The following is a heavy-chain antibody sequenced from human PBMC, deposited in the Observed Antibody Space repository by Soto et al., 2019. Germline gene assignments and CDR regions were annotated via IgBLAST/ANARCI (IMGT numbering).Heavy chain of an antibody. V-gene: IGHV4-59*12. CDR3: ARSSVRGWSY. CDR1: GGSISSYY. D-gene: IGHD3-10*02. Sequence: SETLSLTCTVSGGSISSYYWSWIRQPPGKGLEWIGHIYYSGSTNYNPSLKSRVTISVDTTKNQFSLNLNSVTAADTAVYYCARSSVRGWSYWGQGTLVTVSS. J-gene: IGHJ4*02. CDR2: IYYSGST.